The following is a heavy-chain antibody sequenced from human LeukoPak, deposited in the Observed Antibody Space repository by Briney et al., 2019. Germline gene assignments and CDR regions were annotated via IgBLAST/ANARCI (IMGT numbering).Heavy chain of an antibody. CDR2: IIAILDTA. J-gene: IGHJ5*02. V-gene: IGHV1-69*08. CDR3: VRSGYDYDWFDP. D-gene: IGHD5-12*01. CDR1: GGSFSDYS. Sequence: SVKVSCKASGGSFSDYSISWVRQAPGQGLEWMGRIIAILDTAHYAQKFQGRFTITADKSTTTVYMELSSLRSDGTAVYYCVRSGYDYDWFDPWGQGTLVTVSS.